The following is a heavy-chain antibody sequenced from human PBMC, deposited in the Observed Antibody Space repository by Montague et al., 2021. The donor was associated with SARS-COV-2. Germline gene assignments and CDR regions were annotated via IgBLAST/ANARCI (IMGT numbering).Heavy chain of an antibody. Sequence: SETLSLTCTVSGGSISSYYWSWIRQPPGKGLEWIGYIYYSGSTNYNPSLKSRVTISVDTSKNQFSLKLSSVTAADTAVYYCARDSGWVGNAFDIWGQGTMVTVSS. CDR1: GGSISSYY. CDR2: IYYSGST. D-gene: IGHD6-19*01. V-gene: IGHV4-59*01. CDR3: ARDSGWVGNAFDI. J-gene: IGHJ3*02.